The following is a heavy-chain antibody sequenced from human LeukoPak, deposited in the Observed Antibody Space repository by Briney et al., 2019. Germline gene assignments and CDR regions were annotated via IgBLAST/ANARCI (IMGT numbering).Heavy chain of an antibody. CDR1: GFTFSSYA. CDR2: ISYDGSNK. J-gene: IGHJ6*03. V-gene: IGHV3-30*04. D-gene: IGHD3-16*01. CDR3: ARDRAPVLSPYYYYYYMDV. Sequence: GGSLRLSCAVSGFTFSSYAMHWVRQAPGKGLEWVAVISYDGSNKYYADSVKGRFTISRDNSKNTLYLQMNSLRAEDTAVYYCARDRAPVLSPYYYYYYMDVWGKGTTVTVSS.